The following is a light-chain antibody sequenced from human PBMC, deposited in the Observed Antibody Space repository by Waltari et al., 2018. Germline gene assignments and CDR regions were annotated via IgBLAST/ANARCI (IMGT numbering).Light chain of an antibody. Sequence: DIQMTQSPSSLSASVGDRVTITCRASQSISNYLNWYQQKPGKAPNLLIYAASSLQSGVPSRFSGSGSVTVFTLTISSLQPEDFAIYYCQQSDRTPRTFGQGTKVEIK. J-gene: IGKJ1*01. CDR1: QSISNY. CDR3: QQSDRTPRT. CDR2: AAS. V-gene: IGKV1-39*01.